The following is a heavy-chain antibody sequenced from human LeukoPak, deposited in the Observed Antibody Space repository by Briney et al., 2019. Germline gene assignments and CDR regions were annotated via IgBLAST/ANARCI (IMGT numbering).Heavy chain of an antibody. CDR2: INHSGST. J-gene: IGHJ4*02. CDR3: ARGALLRFGAKMEYYFDY. CDR1: GGSFSGYY. V-gene: IGHV4-34*01. Sequence: SETLSLTCAVYGGSFSGYYWSWIRQPPGKGLEWIGEINHSGSTNYNPSLKSRVTISVDTSKNQFSLSLRSVTAADTAVYCARGALLRFGAKMEYYFDYWGQGTPLTVSS. D-gene: IGHD3-10*01.